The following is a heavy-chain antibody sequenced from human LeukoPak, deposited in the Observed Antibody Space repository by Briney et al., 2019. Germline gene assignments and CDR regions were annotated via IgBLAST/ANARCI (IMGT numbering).Heavy chain of an antibody. Sequence: SVKVSCKASGGTFSSYAISWVRQAPGQGLEWMGGIIPIFGTANYAQKFQGRVTMTRDTSISTAYMELSRLRSDDTAVYYCARATYYYGSDDYWGQGTLVTVSS. CDR2: IIPIFGTA. J-gene: IGHJ4*02. V-gene: IGHV1-69*05. D-gene: IGHD3-10*01. CDR3: ARATYYYGSDDY. CDR1: GGTFSSYA.